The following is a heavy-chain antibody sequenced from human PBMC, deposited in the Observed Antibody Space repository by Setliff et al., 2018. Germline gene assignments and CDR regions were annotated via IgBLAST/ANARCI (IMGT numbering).Heavy chain of an antibody. CDR3: TRARGVPFDY. Sequence: PGGSLRLSCAASGFIFRNYGIHWVRQTPGKGLEWVAVMWSDGTKKYYADSVKGRFTVSRDISRNTVFLDMNSLRAEDTAVYYCTRARGVPFDYWGQGTLVTVSS. CDR1: GFIFRNYG. J-gene: IGHJ4*02. V-gene: IGHV3-33*01. D-gene: IGHD3-10*01. CDR2: MWSDGTKK.